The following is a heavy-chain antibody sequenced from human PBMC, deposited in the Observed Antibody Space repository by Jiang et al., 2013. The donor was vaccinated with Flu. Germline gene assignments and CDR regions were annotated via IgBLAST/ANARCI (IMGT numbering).Heavy chain of an antibody. D-gene: IGHD2/OR15-2a*01. CDR3: ARMSDGPIYFYYFDY. J-gene: IGHJ4*02. Sequence: GQGLEWMGWINTNTGNPTYAQGFTGRFVFSLDTSVSTAYLQISSLKAEDTAVYYCARMSDGPIYFYYFDYWGQGTLVTVSS. V-gene: IGHV7-4-1*02. CDR2: INTNTGNP.